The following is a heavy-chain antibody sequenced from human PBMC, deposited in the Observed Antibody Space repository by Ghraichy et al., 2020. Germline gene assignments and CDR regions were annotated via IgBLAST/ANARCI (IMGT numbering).Heavy chain of an antibody. V-gene: IGHV3-21*01. CDR3: AREGWNYYDSSGYSSSFDY. D-gene: IGHD3-22*01. CDR2: ISSSSSYI. Sequence: GGSLRLSCAASGFTFSSYSMNWVRQAPGKGLEWVSSISSSSSYIYYADSVKGRFTISRDNAKNSLYLQMNSLRAEDTAVYYCAREGWNYYDSSGYSSSFDYWGQGTLVTVSS. CDR1: GFTFSSYS. J-gene: IGHJ4*02.